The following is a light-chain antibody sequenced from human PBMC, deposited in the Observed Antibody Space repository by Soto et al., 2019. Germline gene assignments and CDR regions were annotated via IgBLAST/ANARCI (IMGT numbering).Light chain of an antibody. CDR1: QSVSTW. CDR3: QQYNRDSLT. V-gene: IGKV1-5*03. CDR2: KAS. J-gene: IGKJ4*01. Sequence: DIQMTQSPSTLSASVGDRVTITCRASQSVSTWLAWYQQKPGKAPKPLIYKASTLECGVPSRFSGSGSGTEFTLTISSLQPDDSATYYCQQYNRDSLTFGGGTKVEIK.